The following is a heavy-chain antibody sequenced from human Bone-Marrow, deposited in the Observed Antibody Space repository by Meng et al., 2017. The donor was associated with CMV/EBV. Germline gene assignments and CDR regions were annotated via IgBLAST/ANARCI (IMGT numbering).Heavy chain of an antibody. CDR3: ARDGRSFGGSSPD. V-gene: IGHV3-66*01. Sequence: CAASGFALTSNHMLWVRQAPGKGLEWVSLIYSGGATSYADSVKGRFTISRDTSKNTVFLQMNSLRVEDTAIYYCARDGRSFGGSSPDWGQGALVTVSS. J-gene: IGHJ4*02. CDR1: GFALTSNH. D-gene: IGHD3-10*01. CDR2: IYSGGAT.